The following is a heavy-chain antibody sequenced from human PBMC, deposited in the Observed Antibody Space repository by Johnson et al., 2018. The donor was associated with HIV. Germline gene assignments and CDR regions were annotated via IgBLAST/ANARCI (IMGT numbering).Heavy chain of an antibody. V-gene: IGHV3-7*05. CDR2: IKQDGSEN. J-gene: IGHJ3*01. CDR1: GFNVRNHW. Sequence: EVQLLESGGGLVQPGGSLRLSCAASGFNVRNHWMSWVRQAPGEGLEWVASIKQDGSENYFVASVTGRFTISRDNAKISLFLQMSSLRVEDTAVYYCARGPVLGAFDFWGQGTMVTVSS. CDR3: ARGPVLGAFDF.